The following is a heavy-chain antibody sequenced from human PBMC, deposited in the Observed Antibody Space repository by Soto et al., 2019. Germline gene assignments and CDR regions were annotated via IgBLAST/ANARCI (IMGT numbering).Heavy chain of an antibody. V-gene: IGHV1-3*01. J-gene: IGHJ5*02. CDR3: AKNKLQAANWLAA. CDR2: INAGNGST. CDR1: GYTFTTYS. D-gene: IGHD3-10*01. Sequence: ASVKVSCKASGYTFTTYSLHWVRQAPGQRLEWMGWINAGNGSTEYSQKFQDRVTFTRDTSANTAFMELNSLSPEDTAVYFCAKNKLQAANWLAAWGQGTLVTVSS.